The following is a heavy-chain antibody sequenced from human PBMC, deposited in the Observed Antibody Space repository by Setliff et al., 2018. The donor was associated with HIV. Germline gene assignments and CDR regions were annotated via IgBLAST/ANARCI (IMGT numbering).Heavy chain of an antibody. CDR3: ARARRDSYDRGRRSHYYIDV. V-gene: IGHV1-8*02. J-gene: IGHJ6*03. D-gene: IGHD3-22*01. CDR1: GYTFSSYD. CDR2: MNPNSGNT. Sequence: ASVKVSCKASGYTFSSYDINWVRQATGQGLEWMGWMNPNSGNTGYAQKFQGRVTMTRDTSISTAYMELNNLNFEDTAVYYCARARRDSYDRGRRSHYYIDVWARGATVTVSS.